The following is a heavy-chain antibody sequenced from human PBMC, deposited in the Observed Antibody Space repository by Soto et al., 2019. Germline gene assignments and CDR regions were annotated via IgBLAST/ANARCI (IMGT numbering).Heavy chain of an antibody. D-gene: IGHD6-13*01. J-gene: IGHJ4*02. Sequence: EVPLLESGGGLVQPGGSLRLSCEASGFTFSDYAITWVRQAPGKGLEWVSSVSGGGGSTYYADSVKGRFTISRDKSKNTVYLQMNSLRAEDTAVYYCAKTNSWYGDYWGQGTLVTVSS. CDR3: AKTNSWYGDY. CDR1: GFTFSDYA. CDR2: VSGGGGST. V-gene: IGHV3-23*01.